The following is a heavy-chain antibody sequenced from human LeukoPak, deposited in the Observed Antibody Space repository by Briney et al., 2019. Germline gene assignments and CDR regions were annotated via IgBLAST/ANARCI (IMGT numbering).Heavy chain of an antibody. J-gene: IGHJ4*02. CDR1: GFNFNYFA. D-gene: IGHD4-23*01. Sequence: GGSLRLSCFASGFNFNYFAMSWVRQAPGKRLEWVSTIGDSGSAGSYADSVRGRFTISRDSSKNMVYLQMSSLRADDSAVYYCSRIKYGGNSGYHFDYWGQGTLVTVSS. V-gene: IGHV3-23*01. CDR3: SRIKYGGNSGYHFDY. CDR2: IGDSGSAG.